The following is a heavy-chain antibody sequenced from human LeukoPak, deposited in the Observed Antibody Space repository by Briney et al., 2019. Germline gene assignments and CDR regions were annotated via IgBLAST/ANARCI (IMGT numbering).Heavy chain of an antibody. V-gene: IGHV3-15*01. CDR3: TTDKIAVAGTNSFDY. D-gene: IGHD6-19*01. CDR2: IKSKTDGGTT. CDR1: GFTVSSDY. J-gene: IGHJ4*02. Sequence: GGSLRLSCAASGFTVSSDYMSWVRQAPGKGLEWVGRIKSKTDGGTTDYAAPVKGRFTISRDDSKNTLYLQMNSLKTEDTAVYYCTTDKIAVAGTNSFDYWGQGTLVTVSS.